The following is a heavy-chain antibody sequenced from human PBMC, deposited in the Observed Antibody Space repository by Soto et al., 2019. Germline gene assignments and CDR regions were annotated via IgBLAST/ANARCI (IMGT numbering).Heavy chain of an antibody. Sequence: SETLSLTCAVSGGSISSSNWWSWVRQPPGKGLEWIGEIYHSGSTNYNPSLKSRVTISVDKTKNLFFLKLSSVTAADTAVFYCLFLLGKELRSGYYYYGMDVWGQGTTVTVSS. CDR3: LFLLGKELRSGYYYYGMDV. V-gene: IGHV4-4*02. J-gene: IGHJ6*02. CDR1: GGSISSSNW. CDR2: IYHSGST. D-gene: IGHD1-7*01.